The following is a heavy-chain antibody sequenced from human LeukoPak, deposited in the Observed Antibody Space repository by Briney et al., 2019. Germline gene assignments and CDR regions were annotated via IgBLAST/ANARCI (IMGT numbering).Heavy chain of an antibody. CDR2: ISHSGSTI. V-gene: IGHV3-48*04. D-gene: IGHD3-10*01. CDR1: GFTFNNYH. CDR3: ATYGSGSGTFFDS. J-gene: IGHJ4*01. Sequence: GGSLRLSCAASGFTFNNYHINWVRQAPEKGLEWFSYISHSGSTIYYADSVKGRFTISRDNAKNSLYLQMNSLRAEDTALYYCATYGSGSGTFFDSWGQGTLVTVSS.